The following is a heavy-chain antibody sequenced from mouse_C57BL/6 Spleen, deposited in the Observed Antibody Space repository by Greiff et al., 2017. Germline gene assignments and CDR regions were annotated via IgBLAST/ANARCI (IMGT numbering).Heavy chain of an antibody. CDR1: GYTFTSYW. CDR2: IDPSDSYT. Sequence: QVQLKQPGAELVMPGASVKLSCKASGYTFTSYWMHWVKQRPGQGLEWIGEIDPSDSYTNYNQKFKGKSTLTVDKSSSTAYMQLSSLTSEDSAVYYCARGDYGSSHSFAYWGQGTLVTVSA. J-gene: IGHJ3*01. V-gene: IGHV1-69*01. CDR3: ARGDYGSSHSFAY. D-gene: IGHD1-1*01.